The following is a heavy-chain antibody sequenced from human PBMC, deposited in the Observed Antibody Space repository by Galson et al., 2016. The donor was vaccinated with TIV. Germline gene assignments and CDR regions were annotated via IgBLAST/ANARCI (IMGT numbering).Heavy chain of an antibody. J-gene: IGHJ4*02. Sequence: SVKVSCKASGYTLAGSYIHWVRQAPGQGLEWMGWINPNSGGTNYAQKFQGRVTMTRDTSIDTAFMDLSRLRFDDTALYYCARVRENYDILTGLSWGQGTLVTVSS. V-gene: IGHV1-2*02. D-gene: IGHD3-9*01. CDR3: ARVRENYDILTGLS. CDR2: INPNSGGT. CDR1: GYTLAGSY.